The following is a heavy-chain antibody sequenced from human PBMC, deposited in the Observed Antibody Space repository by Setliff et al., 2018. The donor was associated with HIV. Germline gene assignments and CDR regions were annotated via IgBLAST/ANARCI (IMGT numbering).Heavy chain of an antibody. CDR3: TEVVPVNPGYFND. CDR2: TIPVLSMS. D-gene: IGHD2-15*01. CDR1: GDTFNSYT. Sequence: SVKVSCKTSGDTFNSYTINWVRQAPGQGLEWMGRTIPVLSMSNFAHKFQGRGTITADKSTNTAYLRLSGLTSDDTAIYYCTEVVPVNPGYFNDWGQGTLVTVSS. V-gene: IGHV1-69*02. J-gene: IGHJ1*01.